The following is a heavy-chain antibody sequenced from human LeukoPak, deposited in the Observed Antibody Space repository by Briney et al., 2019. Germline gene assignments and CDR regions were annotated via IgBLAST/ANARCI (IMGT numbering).Heavy chain of an antibody. CDR3: ALLTGGYYDSSGSYYFDY. D-gene: IGHD3-22*01. CDR1: GYTFTGYY. J-gene: IGHJ4*02. V-gene: IGHV1-2*06. CDR2: INPNSGGT. Sequence: ASVKVSCKASGYTFTGYYMHWVRQAPGQGLEWMGRINPNSGGTNYAQKFQGRVTMTRDTSISTAYMELSRLRSDDTAVYYCALLTGGYYDSSGSYYFDYWGQGTLVTVSS.